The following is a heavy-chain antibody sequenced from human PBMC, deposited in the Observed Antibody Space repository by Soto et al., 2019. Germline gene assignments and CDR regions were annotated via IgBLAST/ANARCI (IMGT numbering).Heavy chain of an antibody. D-gene: IGHD3-10*01. V-gene: IGHV1-46*01. J-gene: IGHJ5*02. Sequence: GASVKVSCKASGYTFTSYYMHWVRQAPGQGLEWMGIINPSGGSTSYAQKFQGRVTMTRDTSTSTVYMELSSLRSEDTAVYYCAAAVRPTGWFDPWGQGTLVTVSS. CDR2: INPSGGST. CDR3: AAAVRPTGWFDP. CDR1: GYTFTSYY.